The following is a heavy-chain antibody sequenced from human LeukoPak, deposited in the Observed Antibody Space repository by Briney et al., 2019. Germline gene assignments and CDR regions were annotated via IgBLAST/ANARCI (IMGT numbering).Heavy chain of an antibody. V-gene: IGHV4-38-2*01. D-gene: IGHD2-15*01. Sequence: SETLSLTCAVSGYSISSGYYWGWIRQPPGKGLEWIGSIYQSGSTYYNPSLKSRVTISVDTSKNQFSLKLISVTAADTAVYYCARVIYCSGGSCYDGAWLDPWGQGTLVTVSS. J-gene: IGHJ5*02. CDR2: IYQSGST. CDR1: GYSISSGYY. CDR3: ARVIYCSGGSCYDGAWLDP.